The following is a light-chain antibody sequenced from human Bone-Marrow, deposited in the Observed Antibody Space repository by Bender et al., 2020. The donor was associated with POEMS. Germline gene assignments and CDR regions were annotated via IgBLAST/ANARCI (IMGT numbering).Light chain of an antibody. CDR1: NSNIGSNA. CDR2: YDD. V-gene: IGLV1-36*01. J-gene: IGLJ2*01. CDR3: AAWDDNLNGHI. Sequence: QSVLTQPPSVSESPGHRVTIACSGSNSNIGSNAVNWYQQLPGQAPKLLIYYDDMLTAGVSDRFSGSKSGTSASLAISGLQSVDEASYFCAAWDDNLNGHIFGGGTKLTVL.